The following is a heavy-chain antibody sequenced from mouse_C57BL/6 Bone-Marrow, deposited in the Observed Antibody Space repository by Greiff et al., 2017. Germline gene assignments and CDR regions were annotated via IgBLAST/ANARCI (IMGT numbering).Heavy chain of an antibody. Sequence: QVQLQQPGAELVKPGASVKMSCKASGYTFTSYWITWVKQRPGQGLEWIGDIYPGSGSTYYNESVKSKATLTVDTSSSTAYMELSSLTSEDSAVYYGGSGRHSGYDAMDYWGQGTSVTVSS. CDR2: IYPGSGST. CDR3: GSGRHSGYDAMDY. CDR1: GYTFTSYW. D-gene: IGHD3-2*02. J-gene: IGHJ4*01. V-gene: IGHV1-55*01.